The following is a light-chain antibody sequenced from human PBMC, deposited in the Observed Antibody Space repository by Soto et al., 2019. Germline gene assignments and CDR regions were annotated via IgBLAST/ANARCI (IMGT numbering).Light chain of an antibody. Sequence: QSVLTQPPSASASLGASVTLTCTLSSGYSNYKVDWYQQRPGKGPRFVMRVGTGGIVGSKGDGIPDRFSVLGAGLNRYRTMKHVEGADECGYQCGADHGSGGNVVVVFGGGTKVTVL. CDR3: GADHGSGGNVVVV. V-gene: IGLV9-49*01. CDR1: SGYSNYK. J-gene: IGLJ2*01. CDR2: VGTGGIVG.